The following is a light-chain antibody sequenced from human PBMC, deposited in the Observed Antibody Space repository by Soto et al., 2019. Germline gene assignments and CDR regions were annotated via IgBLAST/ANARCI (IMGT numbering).Light chain of an antibody. CDR1: QSVSSA. Sequence: EIVMTQSPATLSVSPGQRATLSCRASQSVSSAIAWYQQKPGQAPRLVIYGAFTRATGIPARFSGSGSGTEFTLTISSLQSEDFAVYYCQQYNNWPPWTFGQGTKVDIK. CDR3: QQYNNWPPWT. CDR2: GAF. J-gene: IGKJ1*01. V-gene: IGKV3-15*01.